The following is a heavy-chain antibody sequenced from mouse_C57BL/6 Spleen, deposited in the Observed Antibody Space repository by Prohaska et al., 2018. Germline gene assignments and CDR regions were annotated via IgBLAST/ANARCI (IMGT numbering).Heavy chain of an antibody. D-gene: IGHD1-1*01. CDR3: ARKGIYYNYFDY. Sequence: SVKIPCKASGYTFTGYNMDWVKQSHGKSLEWIGDINPNNGGTIYNQKFKGKATLTVDKSSSTAYMELRSLTSEDTAVYYCARKGIYYNYFDYWGQGTTLTVSS. J-gene: IGHJ2*01. CDR2: INPNNGGT. V-gene: IGHV1-18*01. CDR1: GYTFTGYN.